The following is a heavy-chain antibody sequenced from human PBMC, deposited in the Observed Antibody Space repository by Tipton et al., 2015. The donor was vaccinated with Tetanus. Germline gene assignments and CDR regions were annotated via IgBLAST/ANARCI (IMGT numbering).Heavy chain of an antibody. Sequence: LSLTCTASGFIFSSYGIHWVRQAPGKGLEWVAVSWYDGTDKYYADSVKGRFTISRDNSKNTLYLQMNSLRAEDTAVYYCAREADCSGGSCFSGDFDNWGQGTQVTVSS. CDR1: GFIFSSYG. CDR3: AREADCSGGSCFSGDFDN. V-gene: IGHV3-33*01. D-gene: IGHD2-15*01. J-gene: IGHJ4*02. CDR2: SWYDGTDK.